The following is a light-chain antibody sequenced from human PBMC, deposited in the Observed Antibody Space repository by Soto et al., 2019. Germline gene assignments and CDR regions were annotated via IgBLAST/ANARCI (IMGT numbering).Light chain of an antibody. Sequence: EIVLTQSPRTLSLSPGERATLACRASQRVSSSYLAWYQQKPGQAPRLXIYEAVSRATGIPDRFGGSGYGTDFTLTISRLETEDFAVFYCQQYGSSPITFGQGTRLEIK. J-gene: IGKJ5*01. V-gene: IGKV3-20*01. CDR3: QQYGSSPIT. CDR1: QRVSSSY. CDR2: EAV.